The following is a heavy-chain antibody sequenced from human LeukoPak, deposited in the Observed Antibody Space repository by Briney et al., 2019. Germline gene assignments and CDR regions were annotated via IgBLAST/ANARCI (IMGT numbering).Heavy chain of an antibody. Sequence: GGSLRLSCAASGFTFTSFWMTWVRQSPGKGLEWVANINRDGTKTTYVDSVKGRFTTSRDNAKNSLFLHMSSLRAEDMAVYYCATAPAAADSSWGQGTLVAVSS. CDR1: GFTFTSFW. CDR2: INRDGTKT. J-gene: IGHJ5*02. V-gene: IGHV3-7*01. CDR3: ATAPAAADSS. D-gene: IGHD6-13*01.